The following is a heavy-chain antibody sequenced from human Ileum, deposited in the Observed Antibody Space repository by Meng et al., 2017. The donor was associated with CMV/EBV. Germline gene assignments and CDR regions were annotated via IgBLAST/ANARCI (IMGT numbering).Heavy chain of an antibody. CDR1: GYSFTDDY. CDR2: INPITGDT. D-gene: IGHD1-7*01. CDR3: SGGANYASYRVDY. J-gene: IGHJ4*01. Sequence: VQLVQSGTVMKSPGATGKVSCKTSGYSFTDDYIHWVRQAPGQGLEWMGWINPITGDTKYAQKYQVSVTLTRDTSISTVYMEVTSADTAVYCCSGGANYASYRVDYWGQGTLVTVSS. V-gene: IGHV1-2*02.